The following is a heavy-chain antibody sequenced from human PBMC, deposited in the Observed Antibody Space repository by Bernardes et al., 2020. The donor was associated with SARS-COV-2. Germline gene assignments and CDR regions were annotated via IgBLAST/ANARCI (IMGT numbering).Heavy chain of an antibody. Sequence: SETLSLTCTVSGGPISTYYWRWIRQPPGKGLEWIGFIFYSGSINYNPSLKSRVTISVDTSKNQFSLKLSSVTAADTAVYYCVRGRVIVQKYFDFWGQGTLVTVSS. J-gene: IGHJ4*02. D-gene: IGHD3-16*02. V-gene: IGHV4-59*01. CDR3: VRGRVIVQKYFDF. CDR2: IFYSGSI. CDR1: GGPISTYY.